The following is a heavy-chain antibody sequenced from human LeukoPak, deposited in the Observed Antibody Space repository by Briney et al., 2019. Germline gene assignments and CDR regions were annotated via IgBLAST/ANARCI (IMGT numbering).Heavy chain of an antibody. CDR3: AKGFQTYGELSFDV. CDR1: GFTFSNYA. V-gene: IGHV3-23*01. CDR2: VSGSASNT. D-gene: IGHD4-17*01. Sequence: GGSLRLSCAASGFTFSNYAMSWVRQAPGKGLEWVSTVSGSASNTYYADSVKGRFTISRDNSKTTLYLQMNSLRADDTAVYYCAKGFQTYGELSFDVWGQGTLVAVSS. J-gene: IGHJ4*02.